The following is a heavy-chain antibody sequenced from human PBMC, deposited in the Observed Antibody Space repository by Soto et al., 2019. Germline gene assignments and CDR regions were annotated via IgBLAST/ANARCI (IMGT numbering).Heavy chain of an antibody. D-gene: IGHD2-15*01. J-gene: IGHJ5*01. CDR2: ITNRGTHT. CDR3: ARAHEVAWFDS. Sequence: EVQLVESGGGLVKPGESLRLSFAAPGFSFSSYTMNWVRQAPGKGLQWVSSITNRGTHTYSADSVKGRFTISRDNDKNSLYLQMNNLRAEDTAIYFCARAHEVAWFDSWGLGTLVTVTS. CDR1: GFSFSSYT. V-gene: IGHV3-21*01.